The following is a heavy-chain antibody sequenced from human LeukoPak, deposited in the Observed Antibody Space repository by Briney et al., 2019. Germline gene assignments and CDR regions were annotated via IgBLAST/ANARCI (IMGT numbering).Heavy chain of an antibody. CDR2: INPNSGDT. CDR3: AVSTREYSSSWYSEYFQH. CDR1: GYTFNGYY. V-gene: IGHV1-2*02. J-gene: IGHJ1*01. D-gene: IGHD6-13*01. Sequence: GASVKVSCKASGYTFNGYYMHWVRQAPGQGLEWMGWINPNSGDTNYAQKFLGRVTMTRDTSISTAYMELSRLKSDDTAVYYCAVSTREYSSSWYSEYFQHWGQGTLVTVSS.